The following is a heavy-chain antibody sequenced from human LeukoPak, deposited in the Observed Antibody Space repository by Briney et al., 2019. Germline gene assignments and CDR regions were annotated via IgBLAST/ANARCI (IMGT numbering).Heavy chain of an antibody. Sequence: SETLSLTCRASGVTFISYANYWVRVRQPPGKGLEWIGSIYYTGSTSFNPSLKSRVTISEDTSKNELSLKMTSVTDADTSLCISARNSKFVLPPGWFDPWVEGVMVTVSS. CDR2: IYYTGST. CDR3: ARNSKFVLPPGWFDP. V-gene: IGHV4-39*01. J-gene: IGHJ5*02. CDR1: GVTFISYANY. D-gene: IGHD2/OR15-2a*01.